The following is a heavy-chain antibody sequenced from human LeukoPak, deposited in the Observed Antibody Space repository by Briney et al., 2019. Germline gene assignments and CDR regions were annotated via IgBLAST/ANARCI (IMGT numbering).Heavy chain of an antibody. V-gene: IGHV4-61*02. J-gene: IGHJ3*02. Sequence: SETLSLTCTVSGGSISSGSYYWSWIRQPAGKGLEWIGRIYTSGCTNYNPSLKSRVTISVDTSKNQFSLRLRSVTAADTAVYYCARDLKGYCSSTSCYVGDAFDIWGQGTMVTVSS. D-gene: IGHD2-2*01. CDR2: IYTSGCT. CDR3: ARDLKGYCSSTSCYVGDAFDI. CDR1: GGSISSGSYY.